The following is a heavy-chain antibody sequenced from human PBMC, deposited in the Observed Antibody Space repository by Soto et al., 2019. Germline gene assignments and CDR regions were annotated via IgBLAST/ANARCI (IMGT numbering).Heavy chain of an antibody. J-gene: IGHJ3*02. CDR2: IYHSGST. Sequence: SETLSLTRAVSGGSISNINWWSWVRQPPGKGLEWIGEIYHSGSTNYNPSLKSRVTISVDKSKNQFSLKLSSVTAADTAVYYCARTYSRGAFDIWGQGTMATVSS. V-gene: IGHV4-4*02. CDR3: ARTYSRGAFDI. CDR1: GGSISNINW. D-gene: IGHD2-21*01.